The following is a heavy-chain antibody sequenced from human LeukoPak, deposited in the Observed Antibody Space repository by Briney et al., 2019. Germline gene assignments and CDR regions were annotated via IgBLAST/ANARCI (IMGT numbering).Heavy chain of an antibody. J-gene: IGHJ3*02. CDR1: GGTFSSYA. CDR2: IIPIFGTA. CDR3: ARILAPITIFGVVTAGHAFDI. D-gene: IGHD3-3*01. V-gene: IGHV1-69*06. Sequence: SVKVSCKASGGTFSSYAISWVRQAPGQGLEWMGGIIPIFGTANYAQKFQGRVTITADKSTSTAYMELSSLRSEDTAVYYCARILAPITIFGVVTAGHAFDIWGQGTMVTVSS.